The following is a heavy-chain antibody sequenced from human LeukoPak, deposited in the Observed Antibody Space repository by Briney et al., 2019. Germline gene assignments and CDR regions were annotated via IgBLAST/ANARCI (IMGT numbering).Heavy chain of an antibody. Sequence: GGSLRLSCAASGFTVSSNYMSWVRQAPGKGLEWVSVIYSGGSTYYADSVKGRFSISRDKSKNALYVQMNTLRAEDTAVYYCARGGGDDAFDIWGQGTMVTVSS. CDR2: IYSGGST. D-gene: IGHD3-16*01. CDR3: ARGGGDDAFDI. J-gene: IGHJ3*02. CDR1: GFTVSSNY. V-gene: IGHV3-66*01.